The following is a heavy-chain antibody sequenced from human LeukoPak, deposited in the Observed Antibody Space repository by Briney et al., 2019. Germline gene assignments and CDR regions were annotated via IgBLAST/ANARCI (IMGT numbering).Heavy chain of an antibody. D-gene: IGHD2-15*01. CDR3: ARHPAGTDAFFV. Sequence: PSETLSLTCTVSGGSISSSSHYWDWIRQPPGKGLEWIGSIYYSGSTYYSPSLKSRVTISVDTSKNQFSLKLSSLTAADTAVYYCARHPAGTDAFFVWDQGPMVTVSS. J-gene: IGHJ3*01. V-gene: IGHV4-39*01. CDR1: GGSISSSSHY. CDR2: IYYSGST.